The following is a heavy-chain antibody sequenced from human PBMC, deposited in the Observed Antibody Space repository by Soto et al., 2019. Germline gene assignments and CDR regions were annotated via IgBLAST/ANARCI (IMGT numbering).Heavy chain of an antibody. D-gene: IGHD2-21*02. V-gene: IGHV4-39*01. CDR3: ARLVVTAIPYYFDY. Sequence: KPSETLSLTCTVSGGSISSSSYYWGWIRQPPGKGLEWIGSIYYSGSTYYNPSLKSRVTISVDTSKNQFSLKLSSVTAADTAVYYCARLVVTAIPYYFDYWGQGTLVTVSS. CDR1: GGSISSSSYY. CDR2: IYYSGST. J-gene: IGHJ4*02.